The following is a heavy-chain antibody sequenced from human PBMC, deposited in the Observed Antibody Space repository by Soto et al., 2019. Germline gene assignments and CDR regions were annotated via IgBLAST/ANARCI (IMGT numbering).Heavy chain of an antibody. CDR3: TTDLWRIAVVVGSTGYFNP. D-gene: IGHD2-15*01. CDR2: IKSKSDGGTT. CDR1: GFTFIDAW. J-gene: IGHJ5*02. Sequence: RGSLRLSCAASGFTFIDAWMSFCRQAPCEWFDWVGRIKSKSDGGTTEYAAPVRGRFTISRDDSKNTLYLQMNSLKTEDTAVYYCTTDLWRIAVVVGSTGYFNPWGQGTPVTVSS. V-gene: IGHV3-15*01.